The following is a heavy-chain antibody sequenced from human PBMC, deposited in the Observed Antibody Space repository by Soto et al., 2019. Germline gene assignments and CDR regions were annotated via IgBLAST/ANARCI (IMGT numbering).Heavy chain of an antibody. CDR2: ISAYNGNT. CDR3: ARDRPDGGQLPHPCGMDV. D-gene: IGHD6-6*01. Sequence: GASVEVSCRASGYSFTSYGISWVRQAPGQGLEWMGWISAYNGNTNYAQKLQGRVTMTTDTSTSTAYTELRSLRSDDTAVYYCARDRPDGGQLPHPCGMDVWGQGTTVTVSS. CDR1: GYSFTSYG. J-gene: IGHJ6*02. V-gene: IGHV1-18*01.